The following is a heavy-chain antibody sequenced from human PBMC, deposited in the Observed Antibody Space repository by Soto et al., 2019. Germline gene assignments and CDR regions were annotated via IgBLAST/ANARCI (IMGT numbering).Heavy chain of an antibody. Sequence: EVQLVESGGGLVQPGGSLRLSCEASGFTFSSYSMNWVRQAPGKGLEWVSYISSSSSTIYYADSVKGRFTISRDNAKNSLYLQMNSLRDEDTAVYYCARGFTPPARDVRFLEWLHIETYGMDVWGQGTTVTVSS. V-gene: IGHV3-48*02. CDR3: ARGFTPPARDVRFLEWLHIETYGMDV. CDR2: ISSSSSTI. D-gene: IGHD3-3*01. J-gene: IGHJ6*02. CDR1: GFTFSSYS.